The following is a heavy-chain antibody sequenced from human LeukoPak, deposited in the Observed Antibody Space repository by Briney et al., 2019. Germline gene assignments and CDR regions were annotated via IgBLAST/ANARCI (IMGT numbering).Heavy chain of an antibody. V-gene: IGHV3-20*04. J-gene: IGHJ5*02. Sequence: GGSLRLSCAASGFTFDDYGMSWVRQAPGKGLEWVSGINWNGGSTGYADSVKVRFTISRDNAKNSLYLQMNSLRAEDTALYYRARGGGYYFARPDLWGQGTLVTVSP. CDR1: GFTFDDYG. CDR2: INWNGGST. CDR3: ARGGGYYFARPDL. D-gene: IGHD3-22*01.